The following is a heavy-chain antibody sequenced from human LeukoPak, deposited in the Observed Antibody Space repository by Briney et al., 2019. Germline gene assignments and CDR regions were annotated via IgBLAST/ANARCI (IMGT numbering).Heavy chain of an antibody. J-gene: IGHJ6*03. D-gene: IGHD1-1*01. CDR2: ISTYNRNT. Sequence: GASVKVSCKASGYTFTRFGISWVRQAPGQGLEWMGWISTYNRNTYYAQMFQDRVTMTTDISTSTAYMELRSLRSDDSAVYYCARVLVDNFGHYYYYMDVWGKGTTVTVSS. V-gene: IGHV1-18*01. CDR3: ARVLVDNFGHYYYYMDV. CDR1: GYTFTRFG.